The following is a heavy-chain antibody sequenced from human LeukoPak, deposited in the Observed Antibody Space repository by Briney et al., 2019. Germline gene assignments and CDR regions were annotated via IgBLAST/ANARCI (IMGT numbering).Heavy chain of an antibody. J-gene: IGHJ4*02. CDR2: ISYDGSNK. D-gene: IGHD2-15*01. V-gene: IGHV3-30*03. CDR1: GFTFSSYG. CDR3: ARDTTYCSGGSCGFDY. Sequence: PGGSLRLSCAASGFTFSSYGMHWVRQAPGKGLEWVAVISYDGSNKYYADSVKGRFTISRDNSKNTLYLQMNSLRAEDTAVYYCARDTTYCSGGSCGFDYWGQGTLVTVSS.